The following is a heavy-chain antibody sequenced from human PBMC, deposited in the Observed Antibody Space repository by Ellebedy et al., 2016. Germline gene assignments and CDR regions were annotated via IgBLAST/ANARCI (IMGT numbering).Heavy chain of an antibody. CDR1: GESLSGYF. CDR2: INDSGRY. J-gene: IGHJ5*02. D-gene: IGHD3-10*01. Sequence: SETLSLXXAVYGESLSGYFWTWIRQTPGKGLEWIGEINDSGRYNYKVSLKSRVTISVDTSKNQFSLKLIAMTAADTGVYYCARDGVGEGDLWGQGTPVTVSS. V-gene: IGHV4-34*01. CDR3: ARDGVGEGDL.